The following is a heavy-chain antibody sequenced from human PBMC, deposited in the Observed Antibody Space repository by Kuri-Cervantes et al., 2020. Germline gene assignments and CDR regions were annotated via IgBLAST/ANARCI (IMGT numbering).Heavy chain of an antibody. D-gene: IGHD6-19*01. V-gene: IGHV3-20*04. CDR2: VTGNGGNT. Sequence: GGSLRLSCVASGFTFDDYAMTWVRQVPGKGLEWVSGVTGNGGNTDDADSVKGRFTISRDNAKNSLYLQMDSLRVEDTALYYCVKVADTLYYYCYMDVWGKGTTVTVSS. CDR3: VKVADTLYYYCYMDV. CDR1: GFTFDDYA. J-gene: IGHJ6*03.